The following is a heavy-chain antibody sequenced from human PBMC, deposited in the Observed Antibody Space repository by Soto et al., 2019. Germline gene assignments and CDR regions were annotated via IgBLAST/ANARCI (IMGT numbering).Heavy chain of an antibody. D-gene: IGHD6-6*01. CDR3: ANGRRSSSSIDY. CDR1: EFTFSSYA. Sequence: EVQLLESGGGLVQPGGSLRLSCAASEFTFSSYAMTWVRQAPGKGLEWVSAISTSGSSTYYADSVKGRFTISRDNSKNTLYLQMNSLRAEDTAVYYCANGRRSSSSIDYWGQGTLVTVSS. J-gene: IGHJ4*02. V-gene: IGHV3-23*01. CDR2: ISTSGSST.